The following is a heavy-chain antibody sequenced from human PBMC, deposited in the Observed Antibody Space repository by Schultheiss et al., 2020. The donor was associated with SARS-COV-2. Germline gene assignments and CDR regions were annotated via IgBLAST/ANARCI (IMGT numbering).Heavy chain of an antibody. J-gene: IGHJ4*02. CDR3: ARDCIAAAGFDY. CDR2: IDWDDDK. Sequence: SGPTLVKPTQTLTLTCTFSGFSLSTSGVGVGWIRQPPGKALEWLARIDWDDDKYYSTSLKTRLTISKDTSKNQVVLTMTNMDPVDTATYYCARDCIAAAGFDYWGQGTLVTVSS. D-gene: IGHD6-13*01. CDR1: GFSLSTSGVG. V-gene: IGHV2-70*11.